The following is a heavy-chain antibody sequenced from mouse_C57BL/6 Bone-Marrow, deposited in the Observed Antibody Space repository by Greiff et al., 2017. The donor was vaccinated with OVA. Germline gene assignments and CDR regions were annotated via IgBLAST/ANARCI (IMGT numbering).Heavy chain of an antibody. J-gene: IGHJ2*01. CDR2: IDPSDSYT. D-gene: IGHD2-1*01. Sequence: QVQLKQPGAELVRPGTSVKLSCKASGYTFTSSWMHWVKQRPGQGLEWIGVIDPSDSYTIYNQKFKGKATLTVDTSSSTAYMQLSSLTSEDSAVYYCASEGALLCDLFDYWGQGTTLTVSS. CDR1: GYTFTSSW. CDR3: ASEGALLCDLFDY. V-gene: IGHV1-59*01.